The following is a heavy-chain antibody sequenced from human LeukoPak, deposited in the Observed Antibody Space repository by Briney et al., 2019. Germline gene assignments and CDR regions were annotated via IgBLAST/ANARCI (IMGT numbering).Heavy chain of an antibody. J-gene: IGHJ4*02. Sequence: GGSLRLSCAASTFTFASYWMHWVRQAPGKGLVWVSHINSDGSSTSYADSVKGRFTISRDNAKNTLYLQMNSLRAEDTGVYYCARKNGGFDYWGQGTLFTVSS. CDR1: TFTFASYW. CDR2: INSDGSST. CDR3: ARKNGGFDY. V-gene: IGHV3-74*01.